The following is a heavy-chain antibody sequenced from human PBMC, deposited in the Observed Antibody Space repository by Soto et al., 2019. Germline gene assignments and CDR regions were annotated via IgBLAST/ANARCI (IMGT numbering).Heavy chain of an antibody. D-gene: IGHD6-13*01. CDR3: AKYSSSYFDY. Sequence: KTSETLSLTCTVSGGSISSYYWSWIRQPPGKGLEWIGYIYYSGSTNYNPSLKSRVTISVDTSKNQFSLKLSSVTAADTAVYYCAKYSSSYFDYWGQGTLVTVSS. V-gene: IGHV4-59*01. CDR2: IYYSGST. CDR1: GGSISSYY. J-gene: IGHJ4*02.